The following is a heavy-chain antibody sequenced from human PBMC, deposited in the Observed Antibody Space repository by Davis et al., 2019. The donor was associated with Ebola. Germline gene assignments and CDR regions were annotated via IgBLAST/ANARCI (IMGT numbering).Heavy chain of an antibody. D-gene: IGHD2-2*01. CDR1: GFIFSHFW. J-gene: IGHJ4*02. V-gene: IGHV3-74*01. CDR3: ARGQFTSSFFDY. CDR2: IDSDGIST. Sequence: PGGSLRLSCAASGFIFSHFWIHWVRQGPGKGLEWVSRIDSDGISTFYADSVKGRFTMSRDNAKNTLYLQMNSLRDDDTAVYYCARGQFTSSFFDYWGQGALVTVSS.